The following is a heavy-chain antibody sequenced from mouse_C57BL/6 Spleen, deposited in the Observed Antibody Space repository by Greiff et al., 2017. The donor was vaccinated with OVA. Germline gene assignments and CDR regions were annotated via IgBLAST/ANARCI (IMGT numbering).Heavy chain of an antibody. CDR2: IYPGDGDT. V-gene: IGHV1-82*01. CDR1: GYAFSSSW. D-gene: IGHD1-1*01. J-gene: IGHJ4*01. Sequence: VMLVESGPELVKPGASVKISCTASGYAFSSSWMNWVKQRPGKGLEWIGRIYPGDGDTNYNGKFKGKATLTADKSSSTAYLQLSSLTSEDSAVYFCAVRDAMDYWGQGTSVTVSS. CDR3: AVRDAMDY.